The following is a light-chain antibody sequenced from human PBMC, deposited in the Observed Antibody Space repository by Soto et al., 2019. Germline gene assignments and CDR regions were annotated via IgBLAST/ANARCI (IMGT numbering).Light chain of an antibody. Sequence: EIVLTQSPGTLSLSPGERATLSCRASQSVSSNYLAWYQQKPGQAPRLLIYGASSRATGIPDRFSGSGSGTDFTLSISRLESEDFAVYYYQQYGSSPRTFGQGTKLDIK. CDR1: QSVSSNY. CDR2: GAS. CDR3: QQYGSSPRT. J-gene: IGKJ1*01. V-gene: IGKV3-20*01.